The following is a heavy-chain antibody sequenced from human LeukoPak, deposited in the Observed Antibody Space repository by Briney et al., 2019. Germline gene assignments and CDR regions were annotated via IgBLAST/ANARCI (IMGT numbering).Heavy chain of an antibody. CDR1: GFTFSNYA. CDR2: ISGSGGST. CDR3: AKVPASGYSSSSGY. Sequence: GGSLRLSCAASGFTFSNYAMSWVRQAPGKGLEWVSAISGSGGSTYYADSVKGRFTISRDNSKNTLYLQMNSLRAEDTAVYYCAKVPASGYSSSSGYWGQGTLVTVSS. J-gene: IGHJ4*02. V-gene: IGHV3-23*01. D-gene: IGHD6-13*01.